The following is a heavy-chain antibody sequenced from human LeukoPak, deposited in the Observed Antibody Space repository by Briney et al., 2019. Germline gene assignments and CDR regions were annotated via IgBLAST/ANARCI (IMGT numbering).Heavy chain of an antibody. CDR1: GYTFTSYG. CDR2: ISAYNGNT. J-gene: IGHJ4*02. CDR3: ARDSPFPRVVRGVTANRNFDY. Sequence: GASVKVSCKASGYTFTSYGISWVRQAPGQGLEWMGWISAYNGNTNYAQKLQGRVTMTTDTSTSTAYMELRSLRSDDTAVYYCARDSPFPRVVRGVTANRNFDYWGQGTLVTVSS. V-gene: IGHV1-18*01. D-gene: IGHD3-10*01.